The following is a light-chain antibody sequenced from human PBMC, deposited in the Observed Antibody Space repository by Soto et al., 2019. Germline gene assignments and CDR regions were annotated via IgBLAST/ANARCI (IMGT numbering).Light chain of an antibody. V-gene: IGLV2-14*01. CDR2: SNY. J-gene: IGLJ1*01. CDR3: AAWDDILNGDV. CDR1: SSDVGGYNY. Sequence: QSVLTQPASVSGSPGQSITISCTGTSSDVGGYNYVSWYQQHPGKAPKLVIYSNYDRPSGVADRFSGSTSGTSASLVIRGLQSEDEADYYCAAWDDILNGDVFGGGTKLTVL.